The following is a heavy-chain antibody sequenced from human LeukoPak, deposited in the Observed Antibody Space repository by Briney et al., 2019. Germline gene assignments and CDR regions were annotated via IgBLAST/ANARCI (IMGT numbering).Heavy chain of an antibody. CDR3: TRERRGSYYAFES. CDR1: GFSFSGYY. J-gene: IGHJ4*01. D-gene: IGHD3-16*01. Sequence: PGGSLRLSCAASGFSFSGYYMSWVRQAPGKGLEWISYITTSSSTNYADSVKGRFTISRDNAKNSVVLQMNSLRAEHPAVYYCTRERRGSYYAFESWGQGTLVSVSS. V-gene: IGHV3-11*05. CDR2: ITTSSST.